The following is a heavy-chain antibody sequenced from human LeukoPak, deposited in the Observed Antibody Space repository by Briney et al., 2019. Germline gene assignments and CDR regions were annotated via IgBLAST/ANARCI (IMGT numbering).Heavy chain of an antibody. J-gene: IGHJ5*02. Sequence: ASVKVSCKASGYTFTSYGISWVRQAPGQGLEWMGWISGYNGNPNYAQKLQDRVTMTTDTSTSTAYMELRSLRADDTAVYYRGRSYSSSHPDWFDPWGQGTLVTVSS. D-gene: IGHD6-6*01. CDR3: GRSYSSSHPDWFDP. CDR1: GYTFTSYG. V-gene: IGHV1-18*01. CDR2: ISGYNGNP.